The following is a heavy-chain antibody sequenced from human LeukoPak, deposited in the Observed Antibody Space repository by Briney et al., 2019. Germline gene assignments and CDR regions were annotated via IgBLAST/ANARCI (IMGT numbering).Heavy chain of an antibody. CDR2: IYYSQST. Sequence: SETLSLTCTVSGASISNYYWNWIRQPPGKGLEWIGFIYYSQSTNYNPSLTSRVTISVYTSKNHFSLKLPSVSAADAALYYCGIYPRAFGVGGGYFDYRGQGTLVTVSS. CDR3: GIYPRAFGVGGGYFDY. D-gene: IGHD3-3*01. J-gene: IGHJ4*02. V-gene: IGHV4-59*01. CDR1: GASISNYY.